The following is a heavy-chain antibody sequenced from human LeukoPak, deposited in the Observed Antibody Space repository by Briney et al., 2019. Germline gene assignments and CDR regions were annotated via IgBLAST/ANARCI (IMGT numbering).Heavy chain of an antibody. Sequence: SETLSLTCTVSGGSISSYYWSWIRQPPGKGLEWIGYIYYSGSTNYNPSLESRVTISVDTSKNQFSLKLSSVTAADTAVYYCAREDHDYGDYTAFDIWGQGTMVTVSS. CDR1: GGSISSYY. CDR2: IYYSGST. J-gene: IGHJ3*02. D-gene: IGHD4-17*01. V-gene: IGHV4-59*01. CDR3: AREDHDYGDYTAFDI.